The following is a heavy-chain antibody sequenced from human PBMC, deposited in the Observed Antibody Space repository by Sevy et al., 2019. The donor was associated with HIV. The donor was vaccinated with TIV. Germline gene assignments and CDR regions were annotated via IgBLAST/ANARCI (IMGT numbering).Heavy chain of an antibody. CDR1: GFTFSSYA. D-gene: IGHD2-15*01. CDR2: ISYDGSNK. CDR3: AREALIVVVVAAYFDY. J-gene: IGHJ4*01. Sequence: GGSLRLSCAASGFTFSSYAMHWVRQAPGKGLEWVAVISYDGSNKYYADSVKGRFTISRDNSKNTLYLQMNSLRAEDTAVYYCAREALIVVVVAAYFDYWGQEPWSPSPQ. V-gene: IGHV3-30-3*01.